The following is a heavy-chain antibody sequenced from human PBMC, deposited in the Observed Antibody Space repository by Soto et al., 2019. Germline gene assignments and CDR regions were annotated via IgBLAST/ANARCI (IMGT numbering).Heavy chain of an antibody. D-gene: IGHD5-18*01. CDR2: INPVGGST. V-gene: IGHV1-46*01. J-gene: IGHJ4*02. CDR1: GYTFTDSY. CDR3: ARDEGAAMGFKY. Sequence: QVQLVQSGAEVKEPGASVRLSCKASGYTFTDSYIHWVRQAPGQGLEWMGVINPVGGSTTYIQKFQGRVTLTRDMSTTTVHMVLSALRSDDTATYYCARDEGAAMGFKYWGQGTPVNVFS.